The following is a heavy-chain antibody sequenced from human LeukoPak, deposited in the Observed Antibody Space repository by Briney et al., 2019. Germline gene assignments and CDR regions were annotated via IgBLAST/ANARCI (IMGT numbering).Heavy chain of an antibody. CDR1: GFTFSSYS. V-gene: IGHV3-21*01. Sequence: GGSLRLSCAASGFTFSSYSMNWVRQAPGKGLEWVSSISSSGSYIYYADSVKGRFTISRDNAKNSLYLQMNSLRAEDTAVYYCATSIGRWFGELSGAFDIWGQGTMVTVSS. D-gene: IGHD3-10*01. CDR2: ISSSGSYI. J-gene: IGHJ3*02. CDR3: ATSIGRWFGELSGAFDI.